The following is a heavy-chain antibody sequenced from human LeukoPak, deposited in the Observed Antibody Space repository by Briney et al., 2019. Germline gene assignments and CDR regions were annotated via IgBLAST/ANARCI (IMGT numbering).Heavy chain of an antibody. CDR1: GGTFSSYA. J-gene: IGHJ4*02. Sequence: ASVKVSCKASGGTFSSYAISWVRQAPGQGLEWMGGIIPIFGTANYAQKFQGRVTITADESTSTAYMELSSLRSEDTAVYYCAKVVFSGSYYPFDYWGQGTLVTVSS. CDR2: IIPIFGTA. CDR3: AKVVFSGSYYPFDY. V-gene: IGHV1-69*01. D-gene: IGHD1-26*01.